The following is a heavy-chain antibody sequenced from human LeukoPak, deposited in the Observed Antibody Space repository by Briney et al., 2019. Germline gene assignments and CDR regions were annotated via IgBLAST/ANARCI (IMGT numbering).Heavy chain of an antibody. Sequence: GGSLRLSCAVSGFKFDDYGMNWVRQVPGKGLEWVSGINWNGGGRGYADSVKGRFTISRDNAKNSVYLQMNSLRSEDTAFYHCARDRCSSTSCYNTPNWFDPWGQGTLVTVSS. CDR1: GFKFDDYG. J-gene: IGHJ5*02. CDR2: INWNGGGR. D-gene: IGHD2-2*02. V-gene: IGHV3-20*01. CDR3: ARDRCSSTSCYNTPNWFDP.